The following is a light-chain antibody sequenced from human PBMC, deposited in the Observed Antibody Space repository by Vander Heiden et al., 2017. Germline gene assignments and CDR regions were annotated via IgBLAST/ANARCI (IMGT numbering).Light chain of an antibody. CDR3: QQFFTWPHT. V-gene: IGKV3-15*01. Sequence: IVMTQSPATLSVSSGERATLSCKASQNVSRSFAWYQQMPGQPPRLLIHGASARAAGVPARFSGSASGTTFTLTISSLQSEDFAVYYCQQFFTWPHTFGQGTRLEMK. CDR2: GAS. CDR1: QNVSRS. J-gene: IGKJ2*01.